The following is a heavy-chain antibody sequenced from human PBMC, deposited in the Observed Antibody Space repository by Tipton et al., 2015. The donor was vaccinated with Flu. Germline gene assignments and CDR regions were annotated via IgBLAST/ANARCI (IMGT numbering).Heavy chain of an antibody. CDR3: AKDRGPLAFCTSSSCYIDH. J-gene: IGHJ4*02. CDR1: GGSISDYY. V-gene: IGHV4-59*12. Sequence: TLSLTCSLSGGSISDYYYTWIRQPPGKGLEWIGNIYYSGVTYYNSSLKSRVTISIDKSRNQFSLKLKSVTAADTAVYYCAKDRGPLAFCTSSSCYIDHWGQGALVTVSS. CDR2: IYYSGVT. D-gene: IGHD2-2*02.